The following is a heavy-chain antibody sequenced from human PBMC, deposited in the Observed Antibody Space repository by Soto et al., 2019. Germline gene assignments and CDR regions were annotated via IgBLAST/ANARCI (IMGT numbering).Heavy chain of an antibody. V-gene: IGHV4-34*01. J-gene: IGHJ6*03. Sequence: SETLSLTCAVYGGSFSGYYWSWIRQPPGKGLEWIGEINHSGSTNYNPSLKSRVTISVDTSKNQFSLKLSSVTAADTAVYYCARGLTFGEPHRYYYYYMDVWGKGTTVTVS. CDR2: INHSGST. D-gene: IGHD3-16*01. CDR3: ARGLTFGEPHRYYYYYMDV. CDR1: GGSFSGYY.